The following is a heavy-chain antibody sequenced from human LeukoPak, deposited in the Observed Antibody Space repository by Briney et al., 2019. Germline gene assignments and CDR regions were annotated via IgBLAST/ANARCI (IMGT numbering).Heavy chain of an antibody. D-gene: IGHD3-22*01. Sequence: ASVKVSCKASGYTFTSYYMNWVRQAPGQGLEWMGIINPSGGSTSYAQKFQGRVTMTRGMSTSTVYMELSSLRSEDTAVYYCARDLHYYDSSRYFDYWGQGTLVTVSS. J-gene: IGHJ4*02. V-gene: IGHV1-46*01. CDR1: GYTFTSYY. CDR2: INPSGGST. CDR3: ARDLHYYDSSRYFDY.